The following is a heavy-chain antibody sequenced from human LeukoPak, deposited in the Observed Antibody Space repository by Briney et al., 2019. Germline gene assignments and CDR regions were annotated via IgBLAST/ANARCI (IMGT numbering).Heavy chain of an antibody. CDR2: ISYDGSNK. CDR1: GFTFSNDW. V-gene: IGHV3-30*18. J-gene: IGHJ4*02. CDR3: AKARSIDY. Sequence: GGSLRLSCEASGFTFSNDWMSWVRQAPGKGLEWVAVISYDGSNKYYADSVKGRFTISRDNSKNTLYLQMNSLRAEDTAVYYCAKARSIDYWGQGTLVTVSS.